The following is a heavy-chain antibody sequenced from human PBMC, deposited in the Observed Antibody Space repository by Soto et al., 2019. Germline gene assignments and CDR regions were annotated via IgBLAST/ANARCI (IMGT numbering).Heavy chain of an antibody. D-gene: IGHD6-13*01. CDR2: ISGSGGST. CDR3: AKVHTPETYSSSWYSNYYYYGMDV. J-gene: IGHJ6*02. CDR1: GFTFSSYA. Sequence: HPGGSLRLSCAASGFTFSSYAMSWVRQAPGKGLEWVSAISGSGGSTYYADSVKGRFTISRDNSKNTLYLQMNSLRAEDTAVYYCAKVHTPETYSSSWYSNYYYYGMDVWGQGTTVTGSS. V-gene: IGHV3-23*01.